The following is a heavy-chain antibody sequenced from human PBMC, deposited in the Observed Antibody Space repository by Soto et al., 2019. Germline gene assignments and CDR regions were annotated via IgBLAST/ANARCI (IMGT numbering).Heavy chain of an antibody. Sequence: QVQLQQWGAGLLKPSETLSLTCAVYGGSFSAYYWSWIRQPPGKGLEWIGEINHSGSTTYNPSLKGRVNISVDRAKNQFSLELSSVTGADTALYFCARGVGYAGVDYWGQGTLVTVSS. CDR1: GGSFSAYY. V-gene: IGHV4-34*01. D-gene: IGHD5-12*01. CDR2: INHSGST. CDR3: ARGVGYAGVDY. J-gene: IGHJ4*02.